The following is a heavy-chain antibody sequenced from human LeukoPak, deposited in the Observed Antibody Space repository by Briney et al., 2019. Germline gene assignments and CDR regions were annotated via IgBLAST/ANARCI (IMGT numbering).Heavy chain of an antibody. CDR3: ARSLLTLRISAYYYYNTHAFDI. CDR2: ISYDGSNK. CDR1: GFSFSNYG. V-gene: IGHV3-30*03. J-gene: IGHJ3*02. Sequence: PGGSLRLSCSASGFSFSNYGMHWVRQAPGKGPEWMAVISYDGSNKYSADSVKGRFTISRDNSKNTLYLQMNSLRAEDTAVYYCARSLLTLRISAYYYYNTHAFDIWGHVTMVTVSS. D-gene: IGHD3-22*01.